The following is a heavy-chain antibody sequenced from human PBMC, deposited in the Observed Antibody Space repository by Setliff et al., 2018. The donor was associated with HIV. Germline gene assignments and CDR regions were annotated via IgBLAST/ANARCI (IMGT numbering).Heavy chain of an antibody. CDR1: GFTFGDYA. CDR2: ISGSISYI. Sequence: GESLKISCTASGFTFGDYAMSWVRQTPGTGLEWVSSISGSISYIYYADSVKGRFTISRDNAKNSFYLQMNSLRDEDTGLYYCAKGPTGSGSSYLDFWGQGTLVTVSS. J-gene: IGHJ4*02. CDR3: AKGPTGSGSSYLDF. D-gene: IGHD3-10*01. V-gene: IGHV3-21*04.